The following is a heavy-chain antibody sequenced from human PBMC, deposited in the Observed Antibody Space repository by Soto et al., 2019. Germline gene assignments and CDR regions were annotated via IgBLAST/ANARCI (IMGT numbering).Heavy chain of an antibody. CDR1: GGTFSSYA. Sequence: SVKVSCKASGGTFSSYAISWVRQAPGQGLEWMGGIIPIFGTANYAQKFQGRVTITADESTSTAYMELSSLRSEDTAVYYCATCRSGGSCYSGVYGMDVWGQGTTVTVSS. D-gene: IGHD2-15*01. V-gene: IGHV1-69*13. CDR2: IIPIFGTA. J-gene: IGHJ6*02. CDR3: ATCRSGGSCYSGVYGMDV.